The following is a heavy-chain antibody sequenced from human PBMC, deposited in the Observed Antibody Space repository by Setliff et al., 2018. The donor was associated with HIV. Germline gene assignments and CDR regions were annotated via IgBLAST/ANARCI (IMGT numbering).Heavy chain of an antibody. CDR3: ARVVTQWSGELSGMDV. Sequence: PGGSLRLSCVASGFAFSDFSMFWARQAPGKGLEWVAVISFDGRHKYYADSLKGRFTISRDNSINTIYLQMNSLRTEDTAVYYCARVVTQWSGELSGMDVWGQGTTVTVSS. CDR2: ISFDGRHK. D-gene: IGHD3-10*01. V-gene: IGHV3-30*04. CDR1: GFAFSDFS. J-gene: IGHJ6*02.